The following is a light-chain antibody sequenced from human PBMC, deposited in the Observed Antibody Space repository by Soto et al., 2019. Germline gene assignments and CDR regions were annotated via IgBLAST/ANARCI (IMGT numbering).Light chain of an antibody. Sequence: DIQMTQSPSSLSASVGDRVTVTCRASQDIGNYLCWYQQKLGKAPKLLIYDASYLEAGVPSRFSGSGSGTDFTFTISSMQPEDFAIYYCQQHDSLPLTFGGGTKVDIK. CDR3: QQHDSLPLT. CDR1: QDIGNY. V-gene: IGKV1-33*01. CDR2: DAS. J-gene: IGKJ4*01.